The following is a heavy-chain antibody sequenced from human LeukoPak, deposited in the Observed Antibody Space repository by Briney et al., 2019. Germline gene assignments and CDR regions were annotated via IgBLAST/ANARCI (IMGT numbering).Heavy chain of an antibody. J-gene: IGHJ4*02. Sequence: GGSLRLSCAASGFTFDDYAMHWVRQAPGKGLEWVSPISGDGSSTYYADSVKGRFTISRDNSKNSLYLQMNSLRTEDTALYYCAKDLDYYDSSGVDYWGQGTLVTVSS. CDR2: ISGDGSST. D-gene: IGHD3-22*01. CDR3: AKDLDYYDSSGVDY. V-gene: IGHV3-43*02. CDR1: GFTFDDYA.